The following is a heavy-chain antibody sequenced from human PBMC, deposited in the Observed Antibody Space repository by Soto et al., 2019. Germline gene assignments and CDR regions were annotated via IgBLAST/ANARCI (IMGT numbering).Heavy chain of an antibody. D-gene: IGHD1-26*01. Sequence: GGSLRLSCVASGFTFSLYSMGWVRQAPGKGLQWISYISSSSDTIYYADSVKGRFTISRDNAKNSLYLEMNSLRAEDTAIYYCAKEGGLSGSYYISSSYYFDYWGQGTLVTVSS. J-gene: IGHJ4*02. V-gene: IGHV3-48*01. CDR2: ISSSSDTI. CDR3: AKEGGLSGSYYISSSYYFDY. CDR1: GFTFSLYS.